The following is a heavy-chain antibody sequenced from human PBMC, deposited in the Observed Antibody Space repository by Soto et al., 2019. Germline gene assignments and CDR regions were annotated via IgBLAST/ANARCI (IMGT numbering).Heavy chain of an antibody. CDR3: AKAVQLWPAGGMDV. D-gene: IGHD5-18*01. CDR2: ISGSGGST. Sequence: GGSLRLSCAASGFTFSSYTMSWVRQAPGKGLEWVSAISGSGGSTYYADSVKGRFTISRDNSKNTLYLQMNSLRAEDTAVYYCAKAVQLWPAGGMDVWGQGTTVTVSS. V-gene: IGHV3-23*01. CDR1: GFTFSSYT. J-gene: IGHJ6*02.